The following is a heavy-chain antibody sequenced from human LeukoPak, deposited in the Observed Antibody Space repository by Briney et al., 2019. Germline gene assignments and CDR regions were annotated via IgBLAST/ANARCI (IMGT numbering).Heavy chain of an antibody. CDR3: AKEQGDLIVRRNYFDY. V-gene: IGHV3-21*04. J-gene: IGHJ4*02. CDR1: GFTFSSYS. Sequence: PGGSLRLSCAASGFTFSSYSMNWVRQAPGKGLEWVSSISSSSSYIYYADSVKGRFTISRDNAKNSLYLQMSSLRVEDTAVYYCAKEQGDLIVRRNYFDYWGQGTLVTVSS. D-gene: IGHD2-8*01. CDR2: ISSSSSYI.